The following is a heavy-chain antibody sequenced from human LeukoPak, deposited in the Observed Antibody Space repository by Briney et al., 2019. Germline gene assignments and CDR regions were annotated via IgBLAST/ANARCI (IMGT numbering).Heavy chain of an antibody. Sequence: DPGGSLRLSCAASGFTFSSYAMSWDRQAPGKGLEWVSAISGSGGTTYYADSVKGRFTISRDSSRNTLYLQMNSLRAEDTAVYYCAKDLSSGWYYFDYWGQGTLVTVSS. J-gene: IGHJ4*02. CDR2: ISGSGGTT. CDR3: AKDLSSGWYYFDY. D-gene: IGHD6-19*01. CDR1: GFTFSSYA. V-gene: IGHV3-23*01.